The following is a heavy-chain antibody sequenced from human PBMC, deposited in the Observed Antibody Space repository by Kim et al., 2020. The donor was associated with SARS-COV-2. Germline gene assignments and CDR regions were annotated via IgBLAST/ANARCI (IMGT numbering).Heavy chain of an antibody. J-gene: IGHJ6*03. Sequence: GGSLRLSCAASGFTFGDYAMHGVRQAPGKGLEWVSGISWNSGSIGYADSVKGRFTISRDNAKNSLYLQMNSLRAEDTALYYCAKDRREWLSYYYYYYMDV. CDR2: ISWNSGSI. D-gene: IGHD3-3*01. V-gene: IGHV3-9*01. CDR1: GFTFGDYA. CDR3: AKDRREWLSYYYYYYMDV.